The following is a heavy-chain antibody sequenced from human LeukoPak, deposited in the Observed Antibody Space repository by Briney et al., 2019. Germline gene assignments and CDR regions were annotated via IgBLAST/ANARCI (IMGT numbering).Heavy chain of an antibody. D-gene: IGHD3-22*01. CDR2: INPSGGST. V-gene: IGHV1-46*01. CDR1: GYTFTSFY. J-gene: IGHJ4*02. CDR3: ARGYYDSSGYDPGLGY. Sequence: ASVKVSCKASGYTFTSFYMQWVRQAPGQGLERMGIINPSGGSTNYAQKFQGRVSMTRDTSTSTVYMELSSLRSEDTAMYWCARGYYDSSGYDPGLGYWGQGTLVTVSS.